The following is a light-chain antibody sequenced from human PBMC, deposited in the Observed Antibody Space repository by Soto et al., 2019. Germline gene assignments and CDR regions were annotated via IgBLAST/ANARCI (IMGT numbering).Light chain of an antibody. CDR1: QSVSSSY. CDR2: GAY. V-gene: IGKV3-20*01. Sequence: EIVLTQSPGTLSLSPGERATLSCRASQSVSSSYLAWYQQKPGQGPRLLIYGAYSRATGVPDRFSGSGSGTEFTLTISRLEPEDFALYYCQQYTNSPLYTFGQGTKLEIK. J-gene: IGKJ2*01. CDR3: QQYTNSPLYT.